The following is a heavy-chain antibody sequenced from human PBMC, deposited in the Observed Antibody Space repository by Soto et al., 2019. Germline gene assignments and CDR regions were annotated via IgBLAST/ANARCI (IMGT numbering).Heavy chain of an antibody. Sequence: EVQLVESGGGLVQPGGSLRISCAASGFTFSSYSMIWVRQAPGKGLEWVSYISSSSTTMYYADSVKGRFTISRDNAKNPPYLQMNCLRTEDSAVYYCVRELRYFYWTPYTFHYCGQGTLGNLSS. D-gene: IGHD3-9*01. J-gene: IGHJ4*02. CDR3: VRELRYFYWTPYTFHY. V-gene: IGHV3-48*01. CDR1: GFTFSSYS. CDR2: ISSSSTTM.